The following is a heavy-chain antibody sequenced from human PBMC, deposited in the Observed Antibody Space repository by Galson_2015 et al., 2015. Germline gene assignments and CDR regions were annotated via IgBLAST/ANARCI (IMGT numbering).Heavy chain of an antibody. V-gene: IGHV1-2*06. J-gene: IGHJ6*03. CDR3: ARGGGGVQGVWGPDLGYYYMDV. CDR1: GYTFTGYY. D-gene: IGHD3-10*01. CDR2: ISPNSGGT. Sequence: SVKVSCKASGYTFTGYYMHWARQAPGQGLEWMGRISPNSGGTNYEQKFQGRVTMTRDTSISTAYMELGRLRSDDTAVYYCARGGGGVQGVWGPDLGYYYMDVWGKGTTVTVSS.